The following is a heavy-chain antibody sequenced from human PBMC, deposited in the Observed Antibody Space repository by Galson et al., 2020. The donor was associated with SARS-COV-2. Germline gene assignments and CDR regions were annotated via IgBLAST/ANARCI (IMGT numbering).Heavy chain of an antibody. J-gene: IGHJ4*02. CDR2: MDIVGSIT. D-gene: IGHD3-16*01. CDR3: ASDLGGIMGA. Sequence: QLGESLKISCAASGFPFSRYWMHWVRQPPGKGLVWVSRMDIVGSITDYADSVRGRFTISRDNVKNTLFLEMNCLRGEDTAVYYCASDLGGIMGAWGQGTLVTVSS. CDR1: GFPFSRYW. V-gene: IGHV3-74*01.